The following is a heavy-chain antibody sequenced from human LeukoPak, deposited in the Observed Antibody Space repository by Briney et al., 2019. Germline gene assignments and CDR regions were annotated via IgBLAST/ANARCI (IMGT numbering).Heavy chain of an antibody. D-gene: IGHD3-10*01. V-gene: IGHV3-33*01. Sequence: GGSLRLSCAASGFTFSSYGMHWVRQAPGKGLEWVAVIWYDGSNKYYADSVKGRFTISRDNSKNTLYLQMNSLRAEDTAVYYCARDHRGVYGSARVDAFDIWGQGTMVTVSS. CDR3: ARDHRGVYGSARVDAFDI. J-gene: IGHJ3*02. CDR1: GFTFSSYG. CDR2: IWYDGSNK.